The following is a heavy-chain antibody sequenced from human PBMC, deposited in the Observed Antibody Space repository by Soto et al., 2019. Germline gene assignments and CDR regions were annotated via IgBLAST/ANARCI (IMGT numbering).Heavy chain of an antibody. J-gene: IGHJ3*02. Sequence: EVQLVESGGGLVQPGGSLRLSCAASGFTFSSYSMNWVRQAPGKGLEWVSYISSSSGTIYYADSVKGRFTISRDNAKNALYRQMNSLRAEDTAVYYCARAESGDYTAFDIWGKGTMVTVSS. CDR2: ISSSSGTI. CDR1: GFTFSSYS. CDR3: ARAESGDYTAFDI. D-gene: IGHD4-17*01. V-gene: IGHV3-48*01.